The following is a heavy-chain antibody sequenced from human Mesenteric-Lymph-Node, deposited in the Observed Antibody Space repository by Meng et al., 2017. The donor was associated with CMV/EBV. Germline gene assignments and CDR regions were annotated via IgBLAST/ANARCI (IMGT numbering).Heavy chain of an antibody. Sequence: GESLKISCAASGFTFDDYAMHWVRQAPGKGLEWVSAIFGGVKTYYADSVKGRFTISRDISKNTLYLQMNTVKADDTAVYYCARGLDPFDSWGQGTLVTVSS. CDR1: GFTFDDYA. CDR2: IFGGVKT. D-gene: IGHD3-9*01. V-gene: IGHV3-23*01. J-gene: IGHJ4*02. CDR3: ARGLDPFDS.